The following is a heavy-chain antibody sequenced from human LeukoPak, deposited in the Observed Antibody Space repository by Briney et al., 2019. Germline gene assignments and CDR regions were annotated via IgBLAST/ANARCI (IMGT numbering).Heavy chain of an antibody. V-gene: IGHV3-21*01. Sequence: GGSLRLSCAASGFTFSSYSMNWVRQAPGKGLEWVSSISSSSSYIYYADSVKGRFAISKDNAKNSLYLQMDSLRAEDTAVYYCARHIPFDCWGQGTLVTVSS. CDR1: GFTFSSYS. CDR2: ISSSSSYI. D-gene: IGHD2-21*01. CDR3: ARHIPFDC. J-gene: IGHJ4*02.